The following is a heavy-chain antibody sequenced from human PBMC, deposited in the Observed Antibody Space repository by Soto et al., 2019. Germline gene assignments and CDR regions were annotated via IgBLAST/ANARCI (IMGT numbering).Heavy chain of an antibody. D-gene: IGHD3-22*01. CDR1: GFTFSSYG. Sequence: QVQLVESGGGVVQPGRSLSLSCTASGFTFSSYGMHWVRQTPGMGLEWVAHISYDGNNEHYTDSVKGRFTISRDNSKNTVYLQMNSLTPEDTALYYCAKDTYYHDSSAYYLFDHWGQGTLVTVSS. CDR3: AKDTYYHDSSAYYLFDH. J-gene: IGHJ4*02. V-gene: IGHV3-30*18. CDR2: ISYDGNNE.